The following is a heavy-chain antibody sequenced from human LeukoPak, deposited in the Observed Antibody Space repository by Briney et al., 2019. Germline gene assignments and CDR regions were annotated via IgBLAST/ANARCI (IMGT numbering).Heavy chain of an antibody. D-gene: IGHD3-3*01. Sequence: SETLSLTCTVSGGSVSDYYWSWIRQSPGKGLEWIGYIYYTGSTSYNPSLRSRVTMSADTSKNQFSLKLSSVTAADTAVYYCARDPGYDFWSGYYENWFDPWGQGTLVTVSS. J-gene: IGHJ5*02. CDR2: IYYTGST. CDR1: GGSVSDYY. CDR3: ARDPGYDFWSGYYENWFDP. V-gene: IGHV4-59*02.